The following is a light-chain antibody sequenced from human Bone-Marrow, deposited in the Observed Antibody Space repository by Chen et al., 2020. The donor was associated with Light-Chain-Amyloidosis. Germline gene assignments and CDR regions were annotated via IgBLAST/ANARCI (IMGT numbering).Light chain of an antibody. J-gene: IGLJ3*02. CDR2: EED. Sequence: NFMLTQPHSVSESPGKTVIISCTRSSGSIATNYVQSYQQRPGSSPTTVFYEEDQIPSGVPDRFSGSIDRSSKSASLTISGLKTGDEADYFCQSYQGSSQGVFGGGTKLTVL. CDR3: QSYQGSSQGV. CDR1: SGSIATNY. V-gene: IGLV6-57*01.